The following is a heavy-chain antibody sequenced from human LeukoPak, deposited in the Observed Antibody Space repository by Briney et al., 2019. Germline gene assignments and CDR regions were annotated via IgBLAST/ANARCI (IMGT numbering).Heavy chain of an antibody. J-gene: IGHJ6*03. CDR2: IIPIFGTA. CDR1: GGTFSSYA. V-gene: IGHV1-69*06. D-gene: IGHD4-23*01. CDR3: ARDNYGGNPPSYYYYMDV. Sequence: GASVKVSCKASGGTFSSYAISWVRQAPGQGLEWMGGIIPIFGTANYAQKFQGRVTITADKSTSTAYMELSSLRSEDTAVYYCARDNYGGNPPSYYYYMDVWGKGTTVTISS.